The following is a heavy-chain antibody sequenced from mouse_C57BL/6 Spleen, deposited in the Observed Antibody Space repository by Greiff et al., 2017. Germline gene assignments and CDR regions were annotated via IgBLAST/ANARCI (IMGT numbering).Heavy chain of an antibody. V-gene: IGHV1-80*01. CDR1: GYAFSSYW. CDR3: ATYGSSSYWYFDV. Sequence: QVQLQQSGAELVKPGASVKISCKASGYAFSSYWMNWVKQRPGKGLEWIGQIYPGDGDTNYNGKFKGKATLTADKSSSTAYMQLSSLTSEDSAVYCCATYGSSSYWYFDVWGTGTTVTVSS. D-gene: IGHD1-1*01. J-gene: IGHJ1*03. CDR2: IYPGDGDT.